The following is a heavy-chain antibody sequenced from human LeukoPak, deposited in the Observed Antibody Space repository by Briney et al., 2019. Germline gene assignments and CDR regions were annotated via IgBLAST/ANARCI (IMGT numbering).Heavy chain of an antibody. CDR1: AFIFSTYE. CDR2: TTGSGSTM. CDR3: VSSRILDFDY. Sequence: PGGSLRLSCAASAFIFSTYEMNCVRQAPGKGLEWLSFTTGSGSTMYYADSVRGRLTISRDNAKNSLYLQMNSLRAEDTAVYHCVSSRILDFDYWGQGTLVTVSS. V-gene: IGHV3-48*03. J-gene: IGHJ4*02. D-gene: IGHD3-3*01.